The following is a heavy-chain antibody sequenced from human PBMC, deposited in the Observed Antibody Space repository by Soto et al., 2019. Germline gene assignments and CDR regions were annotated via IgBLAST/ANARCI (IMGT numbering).Heavy chain of an antibody. CDR3: VGEVGFQLIY. CDR2: ITSTSVTM. CDR1: GFTFSTHS. Sequence: GGFLRLSCAASGFTFSTHSMNWVRQAPGKGLEWISYITSTSVTMYADSVKGRFTISRDNAKNSLYLQMNSLRVEDTAVYFCVGEVGFQLIYWGQGTLVTVSS. V-gene: IGHV3-48*01. J-gene: IGHJ4*02. D-gene: IGHD1-1*01.